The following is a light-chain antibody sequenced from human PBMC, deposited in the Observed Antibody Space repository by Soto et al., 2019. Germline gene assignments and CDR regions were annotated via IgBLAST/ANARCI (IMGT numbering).Light chain of an antibody. J-gene: IGKJ3*01. CDR3: QQYNSYT. Sequence: DIQMTQSPSTLSASVGDRVTITCRASQSISSWLAWYQQKPGKAPKLLIYDASSLESGVPSRFSGSGSGTEFTLTISSLQPDDFAPYYCQQYNSYTFGPGTKVDIK. CDR1: QSISSW. CDR2: DAS. V-gene: IGKV1-5*01.